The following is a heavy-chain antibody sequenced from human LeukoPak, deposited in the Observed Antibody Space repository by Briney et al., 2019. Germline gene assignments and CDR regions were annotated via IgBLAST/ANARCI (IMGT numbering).Heavy chain of an antibody. CDR2: INPSGGST. D-gene: IGHD3-10*01. V-gene: IGHV1-46*01. Sequence: GASVKVSCKASGYTFTSYYIHWVRQAPGQGLEWMGIINPSGGSTRYAQKFQGRVTMTRDTSTSTVYMDLSSLRSEDTAVYYCARASGSNNFYFDYWGQGTLVTVFS. CDR1: GYTFTSYY. J-gene: IGHJ4*02. CDR3: ARASGSNNFYFDY.